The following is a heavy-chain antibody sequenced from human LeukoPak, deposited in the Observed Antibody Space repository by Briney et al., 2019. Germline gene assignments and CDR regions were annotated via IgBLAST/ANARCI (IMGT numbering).Heavy chain of an antibody. V-gene: IGHV3-21*01. Sequence: GGSLRLSCAASGFTFSSYSMNWVRQAPGKGLEWVSSISTSSSFIYYADSVKGRFTISRDNAKNSLYPQMNSLRAEDTAVYYCARDTTYGSGTYSFDCWGQGTLVTVSS. CDR3: ARDTTYGSGTYSFDC. CDR1: GFTFSSYS. D-gene: IGHD3-10*01. CDR2: ISTSSSFI. J-gene: IGHJ4*02.